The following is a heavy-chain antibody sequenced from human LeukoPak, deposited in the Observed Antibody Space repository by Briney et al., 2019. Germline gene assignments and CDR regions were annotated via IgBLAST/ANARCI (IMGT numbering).Heavy chain of an antibody. CDR2: LSASGNYT. CDR3: ARDRYYDSSGYCSNWFDP. Sequence: PGGPLRLSCAASGFNFSSYPMIWVRPAPGKALEWVSSLSASGNYTYYADSVKGRFTISRDNAKNSLYLQMNSLRAEDTAVYYCARDRYYDSSGYCSNWFDPWGQGTLVTVSS. V-gene: IGHV3-21*01. CDR1: GFNFSSYP. D-gene: IGHD3-22*01. J-gene: IGHJ5*02.